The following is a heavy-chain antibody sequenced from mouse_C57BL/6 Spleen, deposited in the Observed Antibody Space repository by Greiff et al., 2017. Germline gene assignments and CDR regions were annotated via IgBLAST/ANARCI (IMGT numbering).Heavy chain of an antibody. CDR2: IDPSDSYT. CDR1: GYTFTSYW. V-gene: IGHV1-69*01. CDR3: ASSCYSNFYYCDY. Sequence: QVQLQQPGAELVMPGASVKLSCKASGYTFTSYWMPWVKQRPGQGLEWIGEIDPSDSYTNYNQKFKGKSTLTVDKSSSTAYMQLSSLTSEDSAVYYCASSCYSNFYYCDYWGQGTTVTVSS. J-gene: IGHJ2*01. D-gene: IGHD2-5*01.